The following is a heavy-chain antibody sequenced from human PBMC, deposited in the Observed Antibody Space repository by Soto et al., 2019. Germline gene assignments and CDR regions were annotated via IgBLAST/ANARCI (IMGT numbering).Heavy chain of an antibody. J-gene: IGHJ6*02. Sequence: GGSLRLSCAASGFTFSSYWMHWVRQAPGKGLVWVSRINSDGSSTSYADSVKGRFTISRDNAKNTLYLQMNSLTAEDTAVYYCARDTPLDGTIFGVVTDYYYGMDVWGQGTTVTVSS. D-gene: IGHD3-3*01. CDR2: INSDGSST. V-gene: IGHV3-74*01. CDR1: GFTFSSYW. CDR3: ARDTPLDGTIFGVVTDYYYGMDV.